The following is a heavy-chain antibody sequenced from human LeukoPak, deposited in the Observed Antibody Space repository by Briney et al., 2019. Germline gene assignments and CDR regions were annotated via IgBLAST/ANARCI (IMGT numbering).Heavy chain of an antibody. CDR1: GFSFGNYA. CDR2: ISGSGGAT. Sequence: GGPLRLSCVASGFSFGNYAMSWVRKAPGKGLQWVSQISGSGGATWYAGFARDRFTISRDNSKKTLYLQMSGLRVEDTAMYYCEKDPRDTYGTNWFVSWGQGTLLIVSS. J-gene: IGHJ5*01. V-gene: IGHV3-23*01. D-gene: IGHD2-21*01. CDR3: EKDPRDTYGTNWFVS.